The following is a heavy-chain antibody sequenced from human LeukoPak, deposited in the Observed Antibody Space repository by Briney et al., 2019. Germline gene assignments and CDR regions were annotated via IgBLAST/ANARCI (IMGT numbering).Heavy chain of an antibody. V-gene: IGHV1-2*02. D-gene: IGHD2-2*01. CDR1: GYTFTGYY. Sequence: ASVKVSCKASGYTFTGYYMHWVRQAPGQGLEWMGWINPNSGGTNYAQKFQGRVTMTRDTSISTAYMELSSLRSEDTAVYYCARAPMTNYFDYWGQGTLVTVSS. CDR3: ARAPMTNYFDY. CDR2: INPNSGGT. J-gene: IGHJ4*02.